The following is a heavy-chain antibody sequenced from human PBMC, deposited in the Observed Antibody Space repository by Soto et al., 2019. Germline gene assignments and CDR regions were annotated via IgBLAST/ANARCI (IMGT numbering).Heavy chain of an antibody. D-gene: IGHD5-18*01. J-gene: IGHJ4*02. CDR2: ISYDGSDR. CDR3: VKIGGYKYGVNIDDIDY. V-gene: IGHV3-30*18. CDR1: GLTFSSYA. Sequence: QVQLVESGGGVVQPGRSLRLSCVASGLTFSSYAMHWVRQAPSKGPEWVAVISYDGSDRYYTDSVKGRFTVSRDNSKSTLFLQMNSLRAEDTAVYYCVKIGGYKYGVNIDDIDYWGQGTLVTVSS.